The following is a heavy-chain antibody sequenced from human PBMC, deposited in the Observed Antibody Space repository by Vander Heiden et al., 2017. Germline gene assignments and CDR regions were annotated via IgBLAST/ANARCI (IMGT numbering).Heavy chain of an antibody. Sequence: QLVQSGAEVKKPGASVKVSCKASGYTFTGYYMHWVRQAPGQGLEWMGRINPNSGGTNYAQKFQGRVTMTRDTSISTAYMELSRLRSDDTAVYYCARASPRSSGYYPYFDYWGQGTLVTVSS. CDR3: ARASPRSSGYYPYFDY. CDR1: GYTFTGYY. CDR2: INPNSGGT. V-gene: IGHV1-2*06. J-gene: IGHJ4*02. D-gene: IGHD3-22*01.